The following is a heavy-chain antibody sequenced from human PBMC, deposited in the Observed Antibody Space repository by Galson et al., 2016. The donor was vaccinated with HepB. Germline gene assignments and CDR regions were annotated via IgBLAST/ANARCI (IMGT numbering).Heavy chain of an antibody. J-gene: IGHJ5*02. Sequence: SVKVSCKASGDTFSNYVINWVRQAPGQGLEWMGGIIAVLGPANYAQKFKGRVTITADDSTSTSYMELSSLRSEDTAVYYCAKGRAQDHIAVAGLFDPGGQGTLVTVSA. D-gene: IGHD6-19*01. CDR1: GDTFSNYV. V-gene: IGHV1-69*13. CDR2: IIAVLGPA. CDR3: AKGRAQDHIAVAGLFDP.